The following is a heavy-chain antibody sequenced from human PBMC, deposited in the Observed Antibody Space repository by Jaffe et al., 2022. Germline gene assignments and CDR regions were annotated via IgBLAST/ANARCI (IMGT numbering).Heavy chain of an antibody. D-gene: IGHD6-6*01. J-gene: IGHJ5*02. CDR2: IYHSGST. V-gene: IGHV4-4*02. Sequence: QVQLQESGPGLVKPSGTLSLTCAVSGGSISSSNWWSWVRQPPGKGLEWIGEIYHSGSTNYNPSLKSRVTISVDKSKNQFSLKLSSVTAADTAVYYCARDRGPGRLAARRVGNWFDPWGQGTLVTVSS. CDR3: ARDRGPGRLAARRVGNWFDP. CDR1: GGSISSSNW.